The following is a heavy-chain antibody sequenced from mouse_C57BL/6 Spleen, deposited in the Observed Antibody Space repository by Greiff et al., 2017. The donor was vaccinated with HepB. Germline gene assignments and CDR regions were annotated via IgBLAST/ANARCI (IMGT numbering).Heavy chain of an antibody. D-gene: IGHD6-2*01. J-gene: IGHJ1*03. CDR1: GFTFSSYT. CDR2: ISGGGGNT. Sequence: EVQRVESGGGLVKPGGSLKLSCAASGFTFSSYTMSWVRQTPEKRLEWVATISGGGGNTYYPDSVKGRFTISRDNAKNTLYLQMSSLRSENTALYYCARQFLFGYFDVWGTGTTVTVSS. CDR3: ARQFLFGYFDV. V-gene: IGHV5-9*01.